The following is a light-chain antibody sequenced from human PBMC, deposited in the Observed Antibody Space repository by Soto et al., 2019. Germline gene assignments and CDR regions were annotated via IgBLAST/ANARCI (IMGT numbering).Light chain of an antibody. CDR2: AAS. CDR1: QGISSY. V-gene: IGKV1-8*01. CDR3: QQTYSALT. J-gene: IGKJ3*01. Sequence: AIRMTQSPSSFSASTGDRVTITCRASQGISSYLAWYQQKPGKAPKFLIYAASSLQSGVPSRFSGSGSGTDFTLTINSLQPEDFATYYCQQTYSALTFGPGTKVDIK.